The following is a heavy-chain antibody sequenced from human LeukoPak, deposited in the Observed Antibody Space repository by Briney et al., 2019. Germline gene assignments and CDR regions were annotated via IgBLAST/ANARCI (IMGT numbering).Heavy chain of an antibody. Sequence: GGSLRLSCVASGFIIGSYWMSWVRQAPGKGLEWVANIRQDGSEKYYVDSVKGRLTISRDNAKNSLYLQMNNLTAAGTAIYYCARAGYYGDDAFDLWGQGTRVTVSS. D-gene: IGHD2/OR15-2a*01. CDR3: ARAGYYGDDAFDL. J-gene: IGHJ3*01. V-gene: IGHV3-7*01. CDR1: GFIIGSYW. CDR2: IRQDGSEK.